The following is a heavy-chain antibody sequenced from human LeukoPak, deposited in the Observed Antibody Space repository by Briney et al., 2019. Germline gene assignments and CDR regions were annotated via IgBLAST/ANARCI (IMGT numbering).Heavy chain of an antibody. D-gene: IGHD5-18*01. CDR3: ARDPTMVTGHY. Sequence: GGSLRLSCAASGFTFSSYSMNWVRQAPGKGLEYVSSISSSSSYIYYADSVKGRFTISRDNAKNSLYLQMNSLRAEDTAVYYCARDPTMVTGHYWGQGTLVTVSS. CDR2: ISSSSSYI. CDR1: GFTFSSYS. J-gene: IGHJ4*02. V-gene: IGHV3-21*01.